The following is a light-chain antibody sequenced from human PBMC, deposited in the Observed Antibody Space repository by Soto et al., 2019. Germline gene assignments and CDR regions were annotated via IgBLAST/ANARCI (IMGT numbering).Light chain of an antibody. CDR3: QQYGSSPT. CDR1: QSVSSGY. J-gene: IGKJ4*01. V-gene: IGKV3-20*01. Sequence: ENVLIQSSATLPLSPVERTTLSCRACQSVSSGYLAWYQQKPGQAPRLLIYGASSRATGIADRFSGSGSGTDFTLTISRLEPEDFAVYYCQQYGSSPTFGGGTKV. CDR2: GAS.